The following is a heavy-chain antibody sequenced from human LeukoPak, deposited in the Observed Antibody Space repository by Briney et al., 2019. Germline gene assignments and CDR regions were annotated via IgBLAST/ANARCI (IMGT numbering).Heavy chain of an antibody. D-gene: IGHD3-10*01. CDR3: VGGNYYYMDV. V-gene: IGHV3-48*03. Sequence: GGSLRLSCAASGFTFSSYEMNWVRQATRKGLEWVSYISSSGSTIYYADSVKGRFTISRDNAKNSLYLQMNSLRAEDTAVYYCVGGNYYYMDVWGKGTTVTISS. CDR2: ISSSGSTI. J-gene: IGHJ6*03. CDR1: GFTFSSYE.